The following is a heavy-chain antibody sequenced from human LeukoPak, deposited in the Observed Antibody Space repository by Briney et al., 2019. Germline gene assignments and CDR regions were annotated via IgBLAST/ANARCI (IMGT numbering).Heavy chain of an antibody. CDR1: GGTFSSYA. V-gene: IGHV1-69*06. J-gene: IGHJ6*03. CDR2: IIPIFGTA. CDR3: ARDKTDYYDSSGPHPRYYYYYYMDV. D-gene: IGHD3-22*01. Sequence: ASVKVSCKASGGTFSSYAISWVRQAPGQGLEWMGGIIPIFGTANYAQKFQGRVTITADKSTSTAYMELSSLRSEDTAVYYCARDKTDYYDSSGPHPRYYYYYYMDVWGKGTTVTISS.